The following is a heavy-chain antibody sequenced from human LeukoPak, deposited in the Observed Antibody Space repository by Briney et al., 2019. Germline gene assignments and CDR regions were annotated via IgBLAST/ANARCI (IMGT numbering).Heavy chain of an antibody. D-gene: IGHD3-10*01. CDR1: GYTFTSYY. CDR3: ARGRKPLDTVGEANGSGSLFDY. Sequence: ASVKVSCKASGYTFTSYYMHWVRQAPGQGLEWMGIINPCGGSTNYAQKFQGRVTMTRDTSTSTVYMELSSLRSEDTAVYYCARGRKPLDTVGEANGSGSLFDYWGQGTLVTVSS. V-gene: IGHV1-46*01. CDR2: INPCGGST. J-gene: IGHJ4*02.